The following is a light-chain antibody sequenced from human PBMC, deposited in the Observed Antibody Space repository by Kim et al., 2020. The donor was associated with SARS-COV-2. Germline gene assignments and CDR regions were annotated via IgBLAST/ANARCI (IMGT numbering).Light chain of an antibody. CDR1: QSVDSQ. V-gene: IGKV3-11*01. CDR2: DAS. CDR3: QQRRFWPST. Sequence: EVVLTQSPVALSLSPGGQVTLSCRASQSVDSQVVWYQQRPGQAPRLLIYDASKRAPGIPARFSGSGSGTDFTLNISSLEPEDFAVYYCQQRRFWPSTFGQGTRLEIK. J-gene: IGKJ5*01.